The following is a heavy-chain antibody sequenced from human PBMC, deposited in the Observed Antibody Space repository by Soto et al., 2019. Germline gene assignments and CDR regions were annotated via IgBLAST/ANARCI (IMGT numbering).Heavy chain of an antibody. D-gene: IGHD1-26*01. CDR1: GFTFSNYW. CDR3: ARSYIGSGSYYEYFDS. CDR2: IKADGGEK. V-gene: IGHV3-7*01. Sequence: EVQLVESGGGLVQPGGSLRLSCAASGFTFSNYWMSWVRQAPGKGLEWVANIKADGGEKYYVDFVKGRFTISRDNAKNSLYLQMNSLRAEDTAVYFCARSYIGSGSYYEYFDSWGQGTLVTVSS. J-gene: IGHJ4*02.